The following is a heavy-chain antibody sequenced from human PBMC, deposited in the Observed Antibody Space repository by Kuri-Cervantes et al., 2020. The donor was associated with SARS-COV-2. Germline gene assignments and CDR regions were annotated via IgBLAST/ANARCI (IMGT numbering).Heavy chain of an antibody. Sequence: ASVKVSCKASGYTFNIYDINWVRQATGQGLEWMGWMNPNSGGTNYAQKFQGRVTMTRDTSISTAYMELSRLRSDDTAVYYCARGGIVLMVYAQDDTNWFDPWGQGTLVTVSS. CDR2: MNPNSGGT. J-gene: IGHJ5*02. D-gene: IGHD2-8*01. CDR3: ARGGIVLMVYAQDDTNWFDP. CDR1: GYTFNIYD. V-gene: IGHV1-2*02.